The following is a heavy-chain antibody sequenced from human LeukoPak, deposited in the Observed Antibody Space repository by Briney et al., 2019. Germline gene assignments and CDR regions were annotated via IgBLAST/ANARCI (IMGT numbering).Heavy chain of an antibody. CDR2: ISSSYSYI. D-gene: IGHD6-19*01. CDR1: GFTFSDYY. V-gene: IGHV3-21*01. CDR3: AREGVAGTYGMDV. J-gene: IGHJ6*02. Sequence: GGSLRLSCAASGFTFSDYYMNWARQAPGKGLEWVSSISSSYSYIFYADSLKGRFTISRDNAKNSLYLQMNSLRAEDTAVYYCAREGVAGTYGMDVWGQGTTVTVSS.